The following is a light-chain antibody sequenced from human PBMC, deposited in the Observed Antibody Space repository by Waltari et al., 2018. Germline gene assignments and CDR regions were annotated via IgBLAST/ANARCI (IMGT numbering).Light chain of an antibody. J-gene: IGLJ2*01. CDR2: LNSDGSH. V-gene: IGLV4-69*01. Sequence: QLVLTQSPSASASLGASVKLTCTLSSGHSNYAIAWHQQQQQKGPRYLMKLNSDGSHTKGDGITDRFSGSRFGDERYLTISSLQSEDEADYYCQTWDTGILVFGGGTKLTVL. CDR3: QTWDTGILV. CDR1: SGHSNYA.